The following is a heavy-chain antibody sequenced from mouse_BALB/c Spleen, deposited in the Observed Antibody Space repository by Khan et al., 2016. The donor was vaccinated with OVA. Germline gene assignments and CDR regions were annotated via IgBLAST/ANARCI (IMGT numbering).Heavy chain of an antibody. CDR3: ARHEDRGITTLVGGSMDY. J-gene: IGHJ4*01. CDR1: GFTFTEYI. Sequence: QVQLQQPGAELVKPGASVKLSCKASGFTFTEYIIHWVKQRSGQGFEWLGWFYPGSGSIKYNEQFKEKATLTVAKSSCTVYMDLSRLTSEDSAVYFCARHEDRGITTLVGGSMDYWGQGTSVTVSS. D-gene: IGHD1-1*01. CDR2: FYPGSGSI. V-gene: IGHV1-62-2*01.